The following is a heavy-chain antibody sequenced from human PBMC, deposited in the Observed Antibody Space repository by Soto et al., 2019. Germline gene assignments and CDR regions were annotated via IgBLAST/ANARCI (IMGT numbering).Heavy chain of an antibody. CDR2: FIPAYRTL. CDR3: ATGVIWIGYFTVDS. V-gene: IGHV1-69*01. Sequence: QVQLVQSGAEVKKPGSSVKVSCKASGGSFGKSAINWVRQTPGQGLEWLGGFIPAYRTLNYAQKFQGRVTITADESTGTAYMTLSSLASDDTAVYYCATGVIWIGYFTVDSWGQGTRVTVSS. D-gene: IGHD3-3*01. CDR1: GGSFGKSA. J-gene: IGHJ4*02.